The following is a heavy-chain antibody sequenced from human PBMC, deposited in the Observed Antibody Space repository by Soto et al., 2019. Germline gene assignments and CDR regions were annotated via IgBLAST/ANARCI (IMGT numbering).Heavy chain of an antibody. CDR3: ARAYSSSSEYDY. CDR2: IYYSGST. Sequence: SETLSLTCTVSGGSISSYYWSWIRQPPGKGLEWIGYIYYSGSTNYNPSLKSRVTISVDTSKNQFSLKLSSVTAADTAVYYCARAYSSSSEYDYWGQGTLVTVSS. CDR1: GGSISSYY. J-gene: IGHJ4*02. D-gene: IGHD6-6*01. V-gene: IGHV4-59*01.